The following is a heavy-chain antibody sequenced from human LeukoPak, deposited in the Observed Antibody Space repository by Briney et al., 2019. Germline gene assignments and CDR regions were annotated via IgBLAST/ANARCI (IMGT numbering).Heavy chain of an antibody. CDR1: GFTFSRYD. D-gene: IGHD3-3*02. Sequence: PGGSLRLSCAAPGFTFSRYDVTWVRQAPGKGLEWVSTISTSGDSTYHADSVKGRFTISRDNSKNTLYLQMNSLRADDTAVYYCAKHLTGTNSPFDYWGQGTLVTVSS. V-gene: IGHV3-23*01. CDR3: AKHLTGTNSPFDY. J-gene: IGHJ4*02. CDR2: ISTSGDST.